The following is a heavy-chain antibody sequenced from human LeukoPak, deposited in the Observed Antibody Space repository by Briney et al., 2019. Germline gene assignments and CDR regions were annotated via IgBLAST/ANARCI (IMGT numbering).Heavy chain of an antibody. CDR1: GFTVSGNY. D-gene: IGHD2/OR15-2a*01. J-gene: IGHJ4*02. CDR3: ARVLLPSFDSTYYFDY. CDR2: IYSGGST. Sequence: GGSLRLSCAASGFTVSGNYMSWVRQAPGKGLEWVSVIYSGGSTYYADSVKGRFTISRDNSKNTLYLQINNLRAEDTAVYYCARVLLPSFDSTYYFDYWGQGTLVTVSS. V-gene: IGHV3-53*01.